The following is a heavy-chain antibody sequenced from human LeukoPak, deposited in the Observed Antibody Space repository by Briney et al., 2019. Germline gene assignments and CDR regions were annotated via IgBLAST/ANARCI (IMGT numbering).Heavy chain of an antibody. CDR1: GYSFSNYW. D-gene: IGHD4-23*01. CDR2: IYPGDSDT. Sequence: PGESLQISCKGSGYSFSNYWIAWVRQMPGKGLEWMGIIYPGDSDTTYSPSFQGQVTISADKSISTAYLQWSSLKASDTAMYYCARRRWADAFDIWGQGTMVTVSS. J-gene: IGHJ3*02. V-gene: IGHV5-51*01. CDR3: ARRRWADAFDI.